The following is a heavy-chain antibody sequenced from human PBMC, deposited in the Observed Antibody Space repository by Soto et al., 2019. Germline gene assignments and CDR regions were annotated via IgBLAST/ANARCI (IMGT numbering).Heavy chain of an antibody. Sequence: QVQLVQSGAKVKKPGSSVKVSCKASGGTFSSYAISWVRQAPGQGLEWMGGIIPIFGTPNYAQKFQGRVTITADESTSTAYMELSSLRSEDTVVYYCASSRKDYYDYGMDVWGQGTTVTVSS. CDR2: IIPIFGTP. CDR1: GGTFSSYA. V-gene: IGHV1-69*12. J-gene: IGHJ6*02. D-gene: IGHD6-13*01. CDR3: ASSRKDYYDYGMDV.